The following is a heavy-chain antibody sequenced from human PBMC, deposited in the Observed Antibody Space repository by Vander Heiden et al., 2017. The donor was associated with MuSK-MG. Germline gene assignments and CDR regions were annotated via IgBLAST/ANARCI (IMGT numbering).Heavy chain of an antibody. Sequence: HVLWLHPLSDLKNLGSSVRVYRSACRIISPGIYIHWVRQAPGQGLEWMGWINPNSSVTKYGDMFQDRVTITGDTSITAAYMALTSLSSADTGVYYCARISAQDFGDFQSNKYFLFWGQGTLLTVSS. J-gene: IGHJ1*01. CDR2: INPNSSVT. CDR3: ARISAQDFGDFQSNKYFLF. V-gene: IGHV1-2*02. D-gene: IGHD4-17*01. CDR1: RIISPGIY.